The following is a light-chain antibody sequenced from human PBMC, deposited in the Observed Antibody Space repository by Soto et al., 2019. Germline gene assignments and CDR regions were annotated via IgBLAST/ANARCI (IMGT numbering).Light chain of an antibody. J-gene: IGKJ5*01. Sequence: EMVMTQSPATLSVSPGERATLSCRASQSVGSNLAWYQQKPGQAPRLLIYAASTRATGIPARFSGSGSGTEFTLTISSLQSEDFAVYYCQQYYNWPRTFGQGTRLAI. CDR1: QSVGSN. V-gene: IGKV3-15*01. CDR3: QQYYNWPRT. CDR2: AAS.